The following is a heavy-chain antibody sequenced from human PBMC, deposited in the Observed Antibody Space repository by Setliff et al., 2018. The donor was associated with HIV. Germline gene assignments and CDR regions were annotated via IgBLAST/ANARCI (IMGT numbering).Heavy chain of an antibody. V-gene: IGHV4-59*11. J-gene: IGHJ5*02. CDR1: GGSINSHY. Sequence: LSLTCTVSGGSINSHYWSWVRQPPGKGLEWIGSIYYSRNTNYNPSLKSRVTISVETSKNQFSLNLNSVTAADTAVYYCARDPGGLYCTSASCQGGCFDPWGQGTLVTV. CDR3: ARDPGGLYCTSASCQGGCFDP. D-gene: IGHD2-2*01. CDR2: IYYSRNT.